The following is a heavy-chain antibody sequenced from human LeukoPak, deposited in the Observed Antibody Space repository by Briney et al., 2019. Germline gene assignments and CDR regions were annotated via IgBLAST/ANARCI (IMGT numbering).Heavy chain of an antibody. J-gene: IGHJ3*02. CDR2: IYYSGST. Sequence: PSETLSLTCTVSGGSISSYYWSWIRQPPGKGLEWIGYIYYSGSTNYNPSLKSRVTISVDTSKNQFSLKLSSVTAADTAAYYCARCPRAAFDIWGQGTMVTVSS. CDR3: ARCPRAAFDI. CDR1: GGSISSYY. V-gene: IGHV4-59*01.